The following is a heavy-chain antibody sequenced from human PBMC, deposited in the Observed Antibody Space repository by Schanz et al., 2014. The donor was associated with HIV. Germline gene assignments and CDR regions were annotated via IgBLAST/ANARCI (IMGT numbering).Heavy chain of an antibody. J-gene: IGHJ3*02. Sequence: QVQLVESGGCVVQPGRSLRLSCVASGLTLRSYGMHWVRQAPGKGLEGVTLIWNDGTSKYYADSVKGRFTIARDNAKTSLYLQMNSLRDEDTAVYYCARDRRWHYYDSRGYEAFDIWGQGTMVTVSS. V-gene: IGHV3-33*01. CDR1: GLTLRSYG. CDR3: ARDRRWHYYDSRGYEAFDI. CDR2: IWNDGTSK. D-gene: IGHD3-22*01.